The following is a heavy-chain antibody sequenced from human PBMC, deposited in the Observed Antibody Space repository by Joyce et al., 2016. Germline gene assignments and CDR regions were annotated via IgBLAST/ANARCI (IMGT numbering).Heavy chain of an antibody. D-gene: IGHD2-8*01. J-gene: IGHJ4*02. CDR2: LSSSSSYI. CDR3: ARSSYTNGIFDY. CDR1: GFTFSSYS. V-gene: IGHV3-21*01. Sequence: EVQLVESGGGLVKPGGSLRLSCAASGFTFSSYSMSWVRQGPGKGLGWVSSLSSSSSYIKYTDSVKGRFTISRDNAKNSLYLQMNSLRVEDTAVYYCARSSYTNGIFDYWGQGTLVTVSS.